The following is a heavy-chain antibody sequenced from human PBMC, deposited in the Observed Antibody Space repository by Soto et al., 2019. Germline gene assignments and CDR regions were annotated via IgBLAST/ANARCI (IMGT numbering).Heavy chain of an antibody. V-gene: IGHV3-53*01. Sequence: PGGSLRLSCAASGFIVSRNYMSWVRQAPGKGLEWVSIIYTDGSTHYADSVKGRFTISRDNFKNTLYLQMNSLRVEDTAVYYCARDEVRQKSAFDPWGQGTMVTVS. J-gene: IGHJ3*01. CDR2: IYTDGST. D-gene: IGHD6-25*01. CDR3: ARDEVRQKSAFDP. CDR1: GFIVSRNY.